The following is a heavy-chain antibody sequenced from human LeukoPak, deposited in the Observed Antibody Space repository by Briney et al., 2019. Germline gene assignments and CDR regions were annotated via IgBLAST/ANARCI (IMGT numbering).Heavy chain of an antibody. V-gene: IGHV4/OR15-8*02. Sequence: KSSETLSLTYRVAGGSVSRSSWGCWVRQPPGQGLEWIGEISLAGQTNYNPSLNGRVTMSLDKYSHQLSLSLTSVTAADTATYCGLITPGAFCPFCFWAQGTLVSVSS. CDR1: GGSVSRSSW. J-gene: IGHJ4*02. CDR3: LITPGAFCPFCF. CDR2: ISLAGQT. D-gene: IGHD3-3*01.